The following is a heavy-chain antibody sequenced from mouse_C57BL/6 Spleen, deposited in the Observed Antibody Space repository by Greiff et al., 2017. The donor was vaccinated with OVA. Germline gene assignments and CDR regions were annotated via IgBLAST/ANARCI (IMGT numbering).Heavy chain of an antibody. J-gene: IGHJ1*03. CDR2: IDPSDSYT. CDR1: GYTFTSYW. CDR3: ARRGGSSYDWYFDV. V-gene: IGHV1-69*01. D-gene: IGHD1-1*01. Sequence: VQLQQPGAELVMPGASVKLSCKASGYTFTSYWMHWVKQRPGQGLEWIGEIDPSDSYTNYNQKFKGKSTLTEDKSSSTAYMQLSSLTSEDSAVYYCARRGGSSYDWYFDVWGTGTTVTVSS.